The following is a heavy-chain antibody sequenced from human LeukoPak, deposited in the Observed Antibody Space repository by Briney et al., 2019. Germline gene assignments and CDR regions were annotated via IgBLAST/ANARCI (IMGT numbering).Heavy chain of an antibody. CDR1: GYTFTSYY. D-gene: IGHD1-26*01. CDR3: ARAVGANWLDP. Sequence: ASGTVSCMASGYTFTSYYMRWVRQAPGQGREGMGIINPSGGSTSYAQKFQGRVTMTRATSITTAYMELSRLRSEATAVYHCARAVGANWLDPWGQGTLVTVSS. J-gene: IGHJ5*02. CDR2: INPSGGST. V-gene: IGHV1-46*01.